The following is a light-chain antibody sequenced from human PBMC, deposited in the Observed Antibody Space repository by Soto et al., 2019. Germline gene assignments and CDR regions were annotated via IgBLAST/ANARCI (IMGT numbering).Light chain of an antibody. V-gene: IGLV4-69*01. CDR3: QTWGTGTWV. CDR2: LDRDGSH. CDR1: SWHSSYA. Sequence: QPVLTQSPSASASLGASVKLTCTLSSWHSSYAIAWHQQQPEKGPRYLMKLDRDGSHSKGDGIPDRFSGSSSGAERYLTISSLQSEDEADYYCQTWGTGTWVFGGGTKLTVL. J-gene: IGLJ3*02.